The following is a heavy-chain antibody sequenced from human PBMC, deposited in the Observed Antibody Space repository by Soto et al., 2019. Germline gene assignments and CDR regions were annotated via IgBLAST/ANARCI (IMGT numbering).Heavy chain of an antibody. V-gene: IGHV4-4*07. CDR1: GGSISDYY. D-gene: IGHD1-26*01. CDR3: AREAICLVAATEIQNWFDP. Sequence: SETLSLTCTVSGGSISDYYWSWIRQPAGKGLEWIGRIYTSGSTNHNTSVKSRVTMSVDTSKNQFSLKLRSVTAADTAVHYCAREAICLVAATEIQNWFDPWGQGTLVTVSS. CDR2: IYTSGST. J-gene: IGHJ5*02.